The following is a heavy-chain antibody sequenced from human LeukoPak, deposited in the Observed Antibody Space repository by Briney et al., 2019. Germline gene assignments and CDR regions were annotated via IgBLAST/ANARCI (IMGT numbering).Heavy chain of an antibody. V-gene: IGHV3-30*18. CDR2: ISYDGRNK. Sequence: GGSLRLSCAASGFTFSTYNIHWVRQAPGKGLEWVAVISYDGRNKYYADSVKGRFTISRDNAKNSLYLQMNSLRAEDTAVYYCAKAQAARGYWGQGTLVTVSS. J-gene: IGHJ4*02. CDR1: GFTFSTYN. D-gene: IGHD6-6*01. CDR3: AKAQAARGY.